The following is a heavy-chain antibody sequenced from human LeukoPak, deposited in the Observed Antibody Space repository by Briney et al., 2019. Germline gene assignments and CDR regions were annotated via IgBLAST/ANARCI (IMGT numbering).Heavy chain of an antibody. J-gene: IGHJ4*02. CDR3: ATLSLVDY. Sequence: GGSLRLSCAASGFTFSSYVMSWVRQAPGKGLEWVSSISSSSSYIYYADSVKGRFTISRDNAKNSLYLQMNSLRAEDTAVYYCATLSLVDYWGQGTLVTVSS. D-gene: IGHD3-16*01. CDR1: GFTFSSYV. V-gene: IGHV3-21*01. CDR2: ISSSSSYI.